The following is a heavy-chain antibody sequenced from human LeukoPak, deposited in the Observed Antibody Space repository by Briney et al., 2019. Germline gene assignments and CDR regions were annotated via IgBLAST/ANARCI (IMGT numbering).Heavy chain of an antibody. D-gene: IGHD3-16*01. CDR1: GFTFSSYG. V-gene: IGHV3-30*18. Sequence: GGSLRLSCAASGFTFSSYGMRWVRQAPGKGLEWVAVISYDGSNKYYADSVKGRFTISRDNSKNTLYLQMNSLRAEDTAVYYCAKDGGEYSLGFDYRGQGTLVTVSS. CDR2: ISYDGSNK. J-gene: IGHJ4*02. CDR3: AKDGGEYSLGFDY.